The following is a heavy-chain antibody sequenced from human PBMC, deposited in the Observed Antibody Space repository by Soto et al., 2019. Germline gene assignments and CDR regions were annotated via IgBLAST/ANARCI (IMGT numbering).Heavy chain of an antibody. CDR3: ARYSGYDYGYYGMDV. Sequence: SETLSLTCAVYGGSFSGYYWSWIRQPPGKGLEWIGEINHSGSTNYNPSLKSRVTISVDTSKNQFSLKLSSVTTADTAVYYCARYSGYDYGYYGMDVWGQGTTVTVSS. CDR2: INHSGST. J-gene: IGHJ6*02. V-gene: IGHV4-34*01. CDR1: GGSFSGYY. D-gene: IGHD5-12*01.